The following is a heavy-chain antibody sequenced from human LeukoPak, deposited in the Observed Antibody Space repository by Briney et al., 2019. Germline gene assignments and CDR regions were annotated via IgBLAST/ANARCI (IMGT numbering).Heavy chain of an antibody. Sequence: ASVKVSCKASGYTFTGYYMHWVRQAPGQGLEWMGRINPNSGGTNYAQKFQGRVTMTRDTSISTAYMKLSRLRSDDTAVYYCARLRGQWLGFDIWGQGTMVTVSS. CDR3: ARLRGQWLGFDI. CDR2: INPNSGGT. CDR1: GYTFTGYY. D-gene: IGHD6-19*01. J-gene: IGHJ3*02. V-gene: IGHV1-2*06.